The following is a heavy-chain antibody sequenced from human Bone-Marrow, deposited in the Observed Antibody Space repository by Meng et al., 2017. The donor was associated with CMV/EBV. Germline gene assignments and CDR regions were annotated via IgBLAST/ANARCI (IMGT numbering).Heavy chain of an antibody. Sequence: ASVKDSCKASGYTFTGYYIHWVRQAPGPGLEWMGWINPNSGGTNYAQKSQGRVNMTRDTSISTAYMELSRLRSDDTPVYYCARAFRTSWFDPWGQGTLVTVSS. V-gene: IGHV1-2*02. CDR1: GYTFTGYY. D-gene: IGHD1-14*01. CDR3: ARAFRTSWFDP. CDR2: INPNSGGT. J-gene: IGHJ5*02.